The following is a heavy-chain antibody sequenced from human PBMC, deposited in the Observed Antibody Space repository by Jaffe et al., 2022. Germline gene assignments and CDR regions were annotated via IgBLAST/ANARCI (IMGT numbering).Heavy chain of an antibody. D-gene: IGHD2-2*01. Sequence: EVQLVESGGGLVQPGRSLRLSCAASGFTFDDYAMHWVRQAPGKGLEWVSGISWNSGSIGYADSVKGRFTISRDNAKNSLYLQMNSLRAEDTALYYCAKEGYCSSTSCSPVVWGKGTTVTVSS. CDR1: GFTFDDYA. V-gene: IGHV3-9*01. CDR3: AKEGYCSSTSCSPVV. J-gene: IGHJ6*04. CDR2: ISWNSGSI.